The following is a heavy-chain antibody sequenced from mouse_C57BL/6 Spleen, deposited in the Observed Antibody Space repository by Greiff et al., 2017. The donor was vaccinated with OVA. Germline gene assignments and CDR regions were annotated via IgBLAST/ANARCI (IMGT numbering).Heavy chain of an antibody. J-gene: IGHJ2*01. V-gene: IGHV1-4*01. CDR2: INPSSGYT. Sequence: VKLMESGAELARPGASVKMSCKASGYTFTSYTMHWVKQRPGQGLEWIGYINPSSGYTKYNQKFKDKATLTADKSSSTAYMQLSSLTSEDSAVYYCARGFITTVVEDDYWGQGTTLTVSS. CDR3: ARGFITTVVEDDY. D-gene: IGHD1-1*01. CDR1: GYTFTSYT.